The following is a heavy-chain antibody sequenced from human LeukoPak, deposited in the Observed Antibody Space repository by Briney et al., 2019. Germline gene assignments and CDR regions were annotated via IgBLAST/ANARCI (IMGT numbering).Heavy chain of an antibody. D-gene: IGHD1-26*01. CDR1: GYTFTSYY. CDR3: ARQYGGSYYSY. CDR2: INPSGGST. V-gene: IGHV1-46*01. Sequence: ASVKVSCKASGYTFTSYYMHWVRQAPGQGLEWMGIINPSGGSTSYGQKFQGRVTMTRDMSTSTVYMELSSLRSEDTAVYYCARQYGGSYYSYWGQGTLVTVSS. J-gene: IGHJ4*02.